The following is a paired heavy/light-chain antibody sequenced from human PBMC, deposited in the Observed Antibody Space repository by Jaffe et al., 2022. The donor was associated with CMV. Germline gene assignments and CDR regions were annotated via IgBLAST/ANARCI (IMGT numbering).Heavy chain of an antibody. V-gene: IGHV4-39*02. CDR3: ANGNFYNILTGWGY. D-gene: IGHD3-9*01. CDR1: GGAISSLSHF. J-gene: IGHJ4*02. CDR2: ASYSGNT. Sequence: QLQLQESGPGLVKPSETLSLTCSVSGGAISSLSHFWGWIRQPPGKGLEWIGSASYSGNTFYNSSLKSRVTISVDMSKNHLSLQLISVTAADTAIYYCANGNFYNILTGWGYWGQGTLVTVSS.
Light chain of an antibody. V-gene: IGLV6-57*04. CDR2: EHY. J-gene: IGLJ3*02. CDR3: QSYDSSTQV. Sequence: NFLLTQPHSVSGSPGETVTISCTRTSGSIVTNYVQWYQQRPGSAPTTVIYEHYQRPSGVPDRFSGSIDSSSNSASLSISGLKTEDEADYYCQSYDSSTQVFGGGTKLTVL. CDR1: SGSIVTNY.